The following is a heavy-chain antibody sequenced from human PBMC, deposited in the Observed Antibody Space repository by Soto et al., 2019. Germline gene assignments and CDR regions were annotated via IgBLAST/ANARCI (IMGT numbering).Heavy chain of an antibody. D-gene: IGHD4-17*01. CDR2: IIPIFGTA. CDR1: GGTFSSYA. J-gene: IGHJ4*02. V-gene: IGHV1-69*13. Sequence: GASVKVSCKASGGTFSSYAISWVRQAPGQGLEWMGGIIPIFGTANYAQKFQGRVTITADESTSTAYMELSSLRSEDTAVYYCARDSPYGGNSQYGYWGQGXLVTVYS. CDR3: ARDSPYGGNSQYGY.